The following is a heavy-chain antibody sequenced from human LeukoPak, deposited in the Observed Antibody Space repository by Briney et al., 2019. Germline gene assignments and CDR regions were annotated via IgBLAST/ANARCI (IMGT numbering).Heavy chain of an antibody. V-gene: IGHV3-9*01. Sequence: GGSLRLSCAASGFTFDDYAMHWVRQGPGKGLEWVSGISWNSNSIGYADSVKGRFTISRDNSKNMLYLQMNSLRAEDTAVYYCAKVAGYSSGSYADYWGQGTLVTVSA. D-gene: IGHD6-19*01. CDR1: GFTFDDYA. CDR3: AKVAGYSSGSYADY. J-gene: IGHJ4*02. CDR2: ISWNSNSI.